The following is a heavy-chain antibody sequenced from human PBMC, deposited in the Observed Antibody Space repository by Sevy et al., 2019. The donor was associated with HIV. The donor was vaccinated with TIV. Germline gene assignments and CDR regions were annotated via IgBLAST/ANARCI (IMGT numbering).Heavy chain of an antibody. J-gene: IGHJ3*02. CDR3: AKDRVWELGDAFDI. CDR1: GFTFSSYA. D-gene: IGHD6-13*01. CDR2: LSGSGGST. V-gene: IGHV3-23*01. Sequence: GGSLRLSCAASGFTFSSYALNWVRQAPGKGLEWVSGLSGSGGSTNYADSVKGRFTIYRDNSKNTLYLQMSSPRAEDTAVYYCAKDRVWELGDAFDIWGQGTMVTVSS.